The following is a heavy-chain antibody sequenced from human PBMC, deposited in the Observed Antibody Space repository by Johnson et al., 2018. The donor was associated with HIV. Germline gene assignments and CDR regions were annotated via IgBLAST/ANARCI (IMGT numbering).Heavy chain of an antibody. Sequence: VQLVESGGGVVQPGRSLRLSCAASGFTFSSYAMSWVRQAPGKGLEWVSAIGTAGDTYYPGSVKGRFTISRENAKNSLYLQMNSLRAGDTAVYYCARALGATYAFDIWGQGTMVTVSS. D-gene: IGHD1-26*01. V-gene: IGHV3-13*01. CDR2: IGTAGDT. CDR1: GFTFSSYA. CDR3: ARALGATYAFDI. J-gene: IGHJ3*02.